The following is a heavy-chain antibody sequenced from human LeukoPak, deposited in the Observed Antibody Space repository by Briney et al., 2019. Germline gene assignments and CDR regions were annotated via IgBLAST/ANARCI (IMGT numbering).Heavy chain of an antibody. CDR1: GGSISSYY. CDR3: ARVSSSWTRDFDY. CDR2: IYYSGST. Sequence: SETLSLTCTVSGGSISSYYWSWIRQPPGKGLEWIGYIYYSGSTNYNPSLKSRVTISVDTSKNQFSLKLSSVTAADTAVHYCARVSSSWTRDFDYRGQGTLVTVSS. J-gene: IGHJ4*02. V-gene: IGHV4-59*01. D-gene: IGHD6-13*01.